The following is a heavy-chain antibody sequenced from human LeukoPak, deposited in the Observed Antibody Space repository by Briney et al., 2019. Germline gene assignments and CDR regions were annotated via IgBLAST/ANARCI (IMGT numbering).Heavy chain of an antibody. CDR3: ARGVGYSSGWHYWYFDL. D-gene: IGHD6-19*01. V-gene: IGHV4-4*07. CDR2: IYTSGST. CDR1: GGSISNYH. Sequence: SETLSLTCIVSGGSISNYHWSWMRQPAGKGLEWIGRIYTSGSTNYNPSLKSRVTMSIDTSKNQFSLKLSSVTAADTAVYYCARGVGYSSGWHYWYFDLWGRGTLVTVSS. J-gene: IGHJ2*01.